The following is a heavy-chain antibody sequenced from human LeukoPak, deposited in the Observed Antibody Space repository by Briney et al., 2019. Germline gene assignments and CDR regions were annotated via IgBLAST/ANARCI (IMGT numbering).Heavy chain of an antibody. CDR3: ANGRVLRYFDWPLDY. J-gene: IGHJ4*02. V-gene: IGHV3-23*01. CDR2: ISGSGGST. D-gene: IGHD3-9*01. CDR1: GFTFSSYG. Sequence: GGSLRLSCAASGFTFSSYGMSWVRQAPGKGLEWVSAISGSGGSTYYADSVKVRFTISRDNSKNTLYLQMNGLRAEDTAVYYCANGRVLRYFDWPLDYWGQGTLVTVSS.